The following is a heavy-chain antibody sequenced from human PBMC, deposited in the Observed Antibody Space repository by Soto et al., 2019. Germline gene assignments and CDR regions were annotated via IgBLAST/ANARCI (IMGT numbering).Heavy chain of an antibody. Sequence: QVQLVESGGGVVQPGRSLRLSCAASGFTFSSYGMHWVRQAPGKGLEWVAVISYDGSNKYYADSVKGRFTISRDNSMNTRYLQMNSLRAEDTAVYYCAKDYVTLLYFDCPCHWCQGTLVTVSS. CDR1: GFTFSSYG. D-gene: IGHD3-9*01. CDR3: AKDYVTLLYFDCPCH. J-gene: IGHJ4*02. V-gene: IGHV3-30*18. CDR2: ISYDGSNK.